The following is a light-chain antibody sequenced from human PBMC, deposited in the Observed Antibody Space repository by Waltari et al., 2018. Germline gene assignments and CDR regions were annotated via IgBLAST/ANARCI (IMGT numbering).Light chain of an antibody. J-gene: IGKJ3*01. CDR3: QQYYTTPFT. Sequence: DIVMAQSQDSLAVSLGERAPINCKSSQTIFYSSNNKNSLAWYQQKPGQPPELLIYWASTRESGVPDRFSGSGSGTDFTLTISSLQAEDVAVYYCQQYYTTPFTFGPGTKVDIK. CDR2: WAS. CDR1: QTIFYSSNNKNS. V-gene: IGKV4-1*01.